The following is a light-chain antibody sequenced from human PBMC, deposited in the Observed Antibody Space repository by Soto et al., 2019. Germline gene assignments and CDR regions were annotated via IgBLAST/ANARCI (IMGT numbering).Light chain of an antibody. V-gene: IGKV3-20*01. Sequence: EIVLTQSPATLSLSSGERATLSCRASQSISSNYLAWYQHKPGQAPRLLIYGASSRATGIPDRFSGSGSGTDFTLTISRLEPEDFAVFYCQQYGNTPWTFGQGTKVDI. CDR2: GAS. CDR3: QQYGNTPWT. J-gene: IGKJ1*01. CDR1: QSISSNY.